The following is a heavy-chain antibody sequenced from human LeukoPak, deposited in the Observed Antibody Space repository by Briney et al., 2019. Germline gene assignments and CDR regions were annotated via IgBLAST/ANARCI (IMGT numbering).Heavy chain of an antibody. J-gene: IGHJ4*02. CDR3: ARHRRGYSYGFFDY. Sequence: PSETLSLTCTVSGGSISSYYWSWIRQPPGKGLEWIGYIHYSGSTNYNPSLKSRVTISVDTSKNQFSLKLSSVTAADTAVYYCARHRRGYSYGFFDYWGQGTLVTVSS. CDR1: GGSISSYY. D-gene: IGHD5-18*01. V-gene: IGHV4-59*08. CDR2: IHYSGST.